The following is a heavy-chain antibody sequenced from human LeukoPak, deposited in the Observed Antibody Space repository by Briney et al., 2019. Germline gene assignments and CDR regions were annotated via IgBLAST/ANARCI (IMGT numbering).Heavy chain of an antibody. CDR2: ISGSGGST. V-gene: IGHV3-23*01. CDR3: AKSLSRWGWAFGGVFDY. CDR1: GFTFSSYA. J-gene: IGHJ4*02. Sequence: SGGSLRLSCAASGFTFSSYAMSWVRQAPGKGLEWVSAISGSGGSTYYADSVKGRFTISRDNSKNTLYLQMNSLRAEDTAVYYCAKSLSRWGWAFGGVFDYWGQGTRVTVSS. D-gene: IGHD3-16*01.